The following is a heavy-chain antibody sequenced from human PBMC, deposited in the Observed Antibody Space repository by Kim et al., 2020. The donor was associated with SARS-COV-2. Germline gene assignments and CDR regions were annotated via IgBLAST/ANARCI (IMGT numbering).Heavy chain of an antibody. J-gene: IGHJ4*01. V-gene: IGHV3-23*01. CDR3: AKYMSWLGELRHAYFD. CDR2: ISGSGGRT. CDR1: GFTFSSYV. Sequence: GGSLRLSCEASGFTFSSYVMSWVRQGPGKGLEWFSAISGSGGRTYYADSVKGRFTISRDNSKNTMYLEMNRLRAEETAVYSCAKYMSWLGELRHAYFD. D-gene: IGHD3-10*01.